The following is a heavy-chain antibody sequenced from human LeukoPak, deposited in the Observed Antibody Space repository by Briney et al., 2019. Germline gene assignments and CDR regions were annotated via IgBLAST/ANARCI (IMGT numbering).Heavy chain of an antibody. V-gene: IGHV4-59*01. J-gene: IGHJ4*02. CDR1: GGSSSGYY. Sequence: SETLSFTCTAAGGSSSGYYWNWIRQPPGKGLEWIGYIDYSGSTNYNPSLKSRVTISIDTSKNQFSLRLASVTAADSAVYYCARGFDFKSTYFESWGQGTLVTVSS. D-gene: IGHD5-12*01. CDR3: ARGFDFKSTYFES. CDR2: IDYSGST.